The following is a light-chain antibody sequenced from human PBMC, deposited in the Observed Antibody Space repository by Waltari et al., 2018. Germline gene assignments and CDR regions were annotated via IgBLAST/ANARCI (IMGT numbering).Light chain of an antibody. CDR3: QHNVRLPVT. J-gene: IGKJ1*01. CDR2: DTS. V-gene: IGKV3-20*01. Sequence: EVVLTQSPGTLSLSPGERATLSCRASESVSRAFIWYQQKPGQAPRLLIYDTSTRATGVPDRFSGSGSGTDFSLTISRLEPEDSAVYFCQHNVRLPVTFGQGTKVEIK. CDR1: ESVSRAF.